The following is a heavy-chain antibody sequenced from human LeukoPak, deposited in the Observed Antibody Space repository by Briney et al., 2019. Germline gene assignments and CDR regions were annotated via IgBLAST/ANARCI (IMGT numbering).Heavy chain of an antibody. Sequence: SETLSLTCAVYGGSFSGYYWSWIRQPPGKGLEWIGEINHSGSTNYNPSLKSRVTISVDTSKNQFSLKLSSVTAADTAVYYCARVSIVVVTIDYWGQGTLATVSS. CDR1: GGSFSGYY. D-gene: IGHD3-22*01. CDR3: ARVSIVVVTIDY. V-gene: IGHV4-34*01. J-gene: IGHJ4*02. CDR2: INHSGST.